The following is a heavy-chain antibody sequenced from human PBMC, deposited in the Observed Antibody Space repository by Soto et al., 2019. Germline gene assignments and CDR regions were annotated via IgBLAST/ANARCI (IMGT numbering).Heavy chain of an antibody. CDR2: IYHSGTF. D-gene: IGHD6-13*01. CDR3: ARGFSAGKGSPPDF. Sequence: QVRLKESGPGLVKPSGTLSLTCAVSGGSVESSSCWSWVRQAPGKGLEWIGEIYHSGTFNYNPSLASRVSVSVDKSTNQFSLNLNSVTAADTAVYYCARGFSAGKGSPPDFWGQGSLVTVSS. CDR1: GGSVESSSC. J-gene: IGHJ4*02. V-gene: IGHV4-4*02.